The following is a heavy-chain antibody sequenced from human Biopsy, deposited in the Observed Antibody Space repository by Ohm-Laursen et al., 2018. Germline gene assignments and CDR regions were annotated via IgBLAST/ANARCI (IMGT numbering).Heavy chain of an antibody. D-gene: IGHD4-11*01. J-gene: IGHJ6*02. V-gene: IGHV4-59*02. CDR2: IYYSVMT. CDR1: GDCGTKYY. Sequence: SLTSTVSGDCGTKYYWSWIRQPPGQGLQWIGHIYYSVMTNYNSSLQSRVSISVDTSRNQVSLTLSSVTAADTAVYYCARDSGILNYGNFKYYHYYGMDVWGQGTKVTVSS. CDR3: ARDSGILNYGNFKYYHYYGMDV.